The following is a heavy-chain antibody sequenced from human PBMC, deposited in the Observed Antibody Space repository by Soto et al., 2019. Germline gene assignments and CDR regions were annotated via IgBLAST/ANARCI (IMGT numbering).Heavy chain of an antibody. CDR2: ISAYNGNT. D-gene: IGHD6-19*01. V-gene: IGHV1-18*01. CDR3: ARVRQWLVLGYGYYYYGMDV. CDR1: GYTFTSYG. Sequence: QVQLVQSGAEVKKPGASVKVSCKASGYTFTSYGISWVRQAPGQGLEWMGWISAYNGNTNYAQKLQGRVTMTTDTSTSTAYMELRSLRSDDTAVYYCARVRQWLVLGYGYYYYGMDVWGQGTTVTVSS. J-gene: IGHJ6*02.